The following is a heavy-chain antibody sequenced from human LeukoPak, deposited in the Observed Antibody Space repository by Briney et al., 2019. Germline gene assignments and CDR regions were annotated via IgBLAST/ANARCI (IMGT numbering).Heavy chain of an antibody. CDR3: AKDRESSSWYVAYYFDY. Sequence: PGGSLRLSCAASGFTVSSNYMSWVRQAPGKGLEWVSVIYSGGSTYYADSVKGRFTISRDNSKNTLYLQMNSLRAEDTAVYYCAKDRESSSWYVAYYFDYWGQGTLVTVSS. J-gene: IGHJ4*02. CDR2: IYSGGST. CDR1: GFTVSSNY. D-gene: IGHD6-13*01. V-gene: IGHV3-53*01.